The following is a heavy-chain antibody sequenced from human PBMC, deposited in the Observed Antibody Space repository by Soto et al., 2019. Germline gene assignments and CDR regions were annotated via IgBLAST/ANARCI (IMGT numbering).Heavy chain of an antibody. CDR2: ISSSSSYI. CDR3: AREYSNYAYGMDV. D-gene: IGHD4-4*01. V-gene: IGHV3-21*01. Sequence: EVQLVESGGGLVKPGGSLRLSCAASGFTFSSYSMNWVRQAPGKGLEWVSSISSSSSYIYYADSVKGRFTISRDNAKNSLYPQMNSLRAEDTAVYYCAREYSNYAYGMDVWGQGTTVTVSS. CDR1: GFTFSSYS. J-gene: IGHJ6*02.